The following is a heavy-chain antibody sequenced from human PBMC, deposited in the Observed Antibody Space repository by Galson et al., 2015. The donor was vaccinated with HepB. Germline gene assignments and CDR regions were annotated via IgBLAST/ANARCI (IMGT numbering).Heavy chain of an antibody. CDR2: IKQDGSEK. CDR3: ARDDSSGYYYPNYFDY. J-gene: IGHJ4*02. Sequence: SLRLSCAASGFTFSSYWMSWVRQAPGKGLEWVANIKQDGSEKYYVDSVKGRFTISRDNAKNSLYLQMNSLRAEDTAVYYCARDDSSGYYYPNYFDYWGLGTLVTVSS. CDR1: GFTFSSYW. V-gene: IGHV3-7*03. D-gene: IGHD3-22*01.